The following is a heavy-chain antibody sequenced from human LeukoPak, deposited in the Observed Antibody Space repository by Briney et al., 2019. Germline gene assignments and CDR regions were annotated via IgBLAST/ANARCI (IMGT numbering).Heavy chain of an antibody. CDR1: GFTFTTYD. CDR2: IGTTGDT. Sequence: GGSLRLSCAASGFTFTTYDMHWVRQATGKGLEWVSAIGTTGDTYYPGSVKGRLTISRENAKNSLYLQMNGLTAEDTAVYYCARDWRNKYSNSYSRGEWYFDLWGRGTLVTVSS. V-gene: IGHV3-13*01. J-gene: IGHJ2*01. D-gene: IGHD6-13*01. CDR3: ARDWRNKYSNSYSRGEWYFDL.